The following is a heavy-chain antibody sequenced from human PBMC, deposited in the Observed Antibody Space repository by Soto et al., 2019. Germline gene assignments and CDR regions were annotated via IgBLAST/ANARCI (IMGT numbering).Heavy chain of an antibody. CDR1: GFTFSSYS. V-gene: IGHV3-21*01. CDR2: ISSSSSYI. Sequence: GGSLRLSCAASGFTFSSYSMNWVRQAPGKGLEWVSSISSSSSYIYYADSVKGRFTISRDNAKNSLYLQMNSLRAEDTAVYYCARGGTVNYSVWFDPWGQGTLVTVSS. CDR3: ARGGTVNYSVWFDP. J-gene: IGHJ5*02. D-gene: IGHD1-7*01.